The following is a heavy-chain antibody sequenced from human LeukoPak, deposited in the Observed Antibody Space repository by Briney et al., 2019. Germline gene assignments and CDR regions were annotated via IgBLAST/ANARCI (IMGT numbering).Heavy chain of an antibody. V-gene: IGHV4-31*03. D-gene: IGHD4-17*01. CDR2: IYYSGST. CDR3: ARDYGDYGGWFDP. Sequence: SQTLSLTCTVSGGSISSGGYYWSRIRQHPGKGLEWIGYIYYSGSTYYNPSLKSRVTISVDTSKNQFSLKLSSVTAADTAVYYCARDYGDYGGWFDPWGQGTLVTVSS. CDR1: GGSISSGGYY. J-gene: IGHJ5*02.